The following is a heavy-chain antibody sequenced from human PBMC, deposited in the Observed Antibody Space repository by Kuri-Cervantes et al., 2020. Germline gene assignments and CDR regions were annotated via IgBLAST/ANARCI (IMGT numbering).Heavy chain of an antibody. V-gene: IGHV3-30*03. Sequence: LSLTCAASGLTFSSYGMHWVRQAPGKGLEWVAVISYDGSNKYYADSVKGRFTISRDNSKNTLYLQMNSLRAEDTAVYYCAREWDPDTAMVNGGAFGIWGQGTMVTVSS. CDR2: ISYDGSNK. CDR1: GLTFSSYG. CDR3: AREWDPDTAMVNGGAFGI. J-gene: IGHJ3*02. D-gene: IGHD5-18*01.